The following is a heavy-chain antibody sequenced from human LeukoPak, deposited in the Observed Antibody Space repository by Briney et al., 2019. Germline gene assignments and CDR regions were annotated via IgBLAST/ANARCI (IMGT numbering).Heavy chain of an antibody. D-gene: IGHD6-19*01. V-gene: IGHV1-69*13. CDR1: GGTFSSYA. CDR2: IIPIFGTA. CDR3: ASGGSGFNNWFDP. Sequence: SVKVSCKASGGTFSSYAISWVRQAPGQGLEWMGGIIPIFGTANYAQKFQGRVTITADESTSTAYMELSSLRSEDTAVYYCASGGSGFNNWFDPWGQGTLVTVSS. J-gene: IGHJ5*02.